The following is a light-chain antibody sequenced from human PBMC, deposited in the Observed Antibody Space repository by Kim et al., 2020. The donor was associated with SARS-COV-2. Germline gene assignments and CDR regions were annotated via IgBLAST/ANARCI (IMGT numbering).Light chain of an antibody. J-gene: IGLJ3*02. CDR1: SSDIGGYNY. CDR2: EVN. V-gene: IGLV2-8*01. CDR3: SSYAGSNNLV. Sequence: QSALTQPPSASGSPGQSVTISCTGTSSDIGGYNYVSWYQQHPGKAPKLMIYEVNKRPSGVVDRFSGSKSGNTASLTVSGLQAEDEADYYCSSYAGSNNLVFGGGTTLTV.